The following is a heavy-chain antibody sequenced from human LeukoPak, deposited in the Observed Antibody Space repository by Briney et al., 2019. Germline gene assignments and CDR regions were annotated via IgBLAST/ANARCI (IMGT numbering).Heavy chain of an antibody. D-gene: IGHD6-19*01. Sequence: PGGSLRLSCAASGFNFSSYSMNWVRQAPGKGLEWVSSISSSSYIYYADSVKGRFTISRDNAKNSLYLQMNSLRAEDTAVYYCARQGYSGCHDYWGQGTLVTVSS. J-gene: IGHJ4*02. V-gene: IGHV3-21*01. CDR3: ARQGYSGCHDY. CDR1: GFNFSSYS. CDR2: ISSSSYI.